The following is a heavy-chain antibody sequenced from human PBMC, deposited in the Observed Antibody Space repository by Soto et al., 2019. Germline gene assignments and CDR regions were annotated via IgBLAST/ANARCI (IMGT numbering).Heavy chain of an antibody. CDR1: GFTFSNYW. J-gene: IGHJ4*02. D-gene: IGHD4-17*01. CDR2: INQGGSEK. CDR3: VKDDGYYSFDY. Sequence: EVQLVESGGGLVQPGGSLRLSCAASGFTFSNYWMSWVRQAPGKGLEWVAKINQGGSEKWSADSVKGRFTISRDNAKNSLYLQLNSLGAEDTAVYYCVKDDGYYSFDYWGQGTLVTVSS. V-gene: IGHV3-7*03.